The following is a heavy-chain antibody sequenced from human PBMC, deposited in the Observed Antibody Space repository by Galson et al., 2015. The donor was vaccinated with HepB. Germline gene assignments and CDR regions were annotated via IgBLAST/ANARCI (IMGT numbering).Heavy chain of an antibody. CDR1: GFTVSSAY. V-gene: IGHV3-53*01. J-gene: IGHJ6*02. CDR3: ARDGFCSSTTCYDHYYYGMDV. D-gene: IGHD2-2*03. Sequence: SLRLSCAASGFTVSSAYMSWVRQAPGEGLECVSVIYSDGNTYYADSVKGRFTISRDKSKNTLYLQMNSLRAEDTAVYYCARDGFCSSTTCYDHYYYGMDVWGQGTTVTVSS. CDR2: IYSDGNT.